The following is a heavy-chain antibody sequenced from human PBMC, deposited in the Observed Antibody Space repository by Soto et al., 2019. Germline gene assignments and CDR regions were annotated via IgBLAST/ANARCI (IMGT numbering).Heavy chain of an antibody. CDR2: IKQDGSEK. D-gene: IGHD6-6*01. CDR3: AREYSSASYYYYMDV. J-gene: IGHJ6*03. V-gene: IGHV3-7*01. CDR1: GFTFSSYW. Sequence: GGSLRLSCAASGFTFSSYWMSWVRQAPGKGLEWVANIKQDGSEKYYVDSVKGRFTISRDNAKNSLYLQMNSLRAEDTAVYYCAREYSSASYYYYMDVWGKGTTVTVSS.